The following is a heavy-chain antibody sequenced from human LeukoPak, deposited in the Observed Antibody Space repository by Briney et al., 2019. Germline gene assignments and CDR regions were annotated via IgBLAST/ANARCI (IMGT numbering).Heavy chain of an antibody. CDR3: AGSGIAVAGTFSMDV. J-gene: IGHJ6*02. Sequence: GGSLRLSCAASGFTFSTYAMSWVRQAPGKGLEWVSVIYSGGSTYADSVKGRFTISRDNSKNTLYLQMNSLRAEDTAVYYCAGSGIAVAGTFSMDVWGQGTTVTVSS. D-gene: IGHD6-19*01. CDR1: GFTFSTYA. CDR2: IYSGGST. V-gene: IGHV3-23*03.